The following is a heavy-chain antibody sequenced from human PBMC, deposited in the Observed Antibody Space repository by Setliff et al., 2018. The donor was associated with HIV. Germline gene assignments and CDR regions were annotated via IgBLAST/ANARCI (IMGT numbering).Heavy chain of an antibody. J-gene: IGHJ5*02. CDR2: IYYSRST. CDR1: GGSISFYH. Sequence: PSETLSLTCTVSGGSISFYHWSWIRQSPGKGLEWIGYIYYSRSTSYNPSLKSRLTMSVDTSKNQFSLKLSSVTAADTAVYYCAGPGGALGTWGQGILVTVSS. CDR3: AGPGGALGT. D-gene: IGHD1-26*01. V-gene: IGHV4-59*08.